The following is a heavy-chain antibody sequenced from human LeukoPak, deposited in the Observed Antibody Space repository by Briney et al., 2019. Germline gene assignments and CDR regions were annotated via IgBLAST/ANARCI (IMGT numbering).Heavy chain of an antibody. CDR1: GFTFNNYL. Sequence: GGSLRLSCAASGFTFNNYLMSWVRQAPGKGLEWVSVLFTGGGRTLYADSVKGRFTISGDTSRTTLYLQMNGLRAEDTAVYYCAKECDYSPGHKFDLWGQGTLVAVSS. CDR2: LFTGGGRT. J-gene: IGHJ4*02. V-gene: IGHV3-23*01. CDR3: AKECDYSPGHKFDL. D-gene: IGHD3-10*01.